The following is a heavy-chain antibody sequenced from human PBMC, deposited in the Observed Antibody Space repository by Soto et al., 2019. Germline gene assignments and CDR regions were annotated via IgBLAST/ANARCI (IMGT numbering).Heavy chain of an antibody. CDR2: INHTGTT. V-gene: IGHV4-34*01. CDR3: ARDSSNYAFDV. D-gene: IGHD4-4*01. CDR1: GGSFSGYD. J-gene: IGHJ4*02. Sequence: SETLSLTSAVHGGSFSGYDWSWIRQPPGKGLEWIGEINHTGTTNYNPSLKSRVTISVDTSKDQFSLKMSSVTAADTAIYYCARDSSNYAFDVWGQGTQVTVSS.